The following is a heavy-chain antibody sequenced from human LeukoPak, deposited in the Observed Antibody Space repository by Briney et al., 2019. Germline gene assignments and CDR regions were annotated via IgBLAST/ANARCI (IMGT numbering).Heavy chain of an antibody. CDR3: ARFLGDRSYDAFDI. J-gene: IGHJ3*02. CDR2: IHYSGST. CDR1: GGSVSSGYYY. D-gene: IGHD3-3*01. Sequence: SETLSLTCTVSGGSVSSGYYYWSWIRQPPGKGLEWIGYIHYSGSTNYNPSLKSRITLSVDTYKTQFSLRLSSVTAADTAVYYCARFLGDRSYDAFDIWGQGTMVTVSS. V-gene: IGHV4-61*01.